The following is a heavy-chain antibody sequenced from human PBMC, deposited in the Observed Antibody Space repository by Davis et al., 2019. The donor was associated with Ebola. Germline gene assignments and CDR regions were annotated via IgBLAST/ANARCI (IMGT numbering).Heavy chain of an antibody. V-gene: IGHV1-69*13. D-gene: IGHD4-17*01. Sequence: SVKVSCKASGGTFSSYAISWVRQAPGQGLEWMGGIIPIFGTANYAQKFQGRVTITADESTSTAYMELSRLRSDDTAVYYCARDGVAYGDYDYYYYGMDVWGQGTTVTVSS. CDR3: ARDGVAYGDYDYYYYGMDV. CDR2: IIPIFGTA. CDR1: GGTFSSYA. J-gene: IGHJ6*02.